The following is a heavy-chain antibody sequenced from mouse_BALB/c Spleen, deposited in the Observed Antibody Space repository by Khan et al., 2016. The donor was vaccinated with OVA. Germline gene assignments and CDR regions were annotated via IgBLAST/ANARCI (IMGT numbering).Heavy chain of an antibody. V-gene: IGHV1S81*02. D-gene: IGHD1-1*01. Sequence: QVQLQQSGAELVKAGASVKMSCKASGYTFTSYWMHWVKQRLGQGLEWFAETNPTNGRTYYNEKFKSKATLTVDKSSSTAYMLLSGPTFEDSAVYYCARNKKIVATYFDYGGQGTTLTVSS. CDR1: GYTFTSYW. CDR2: TNPTNGRT. CDR3: ARNKKIVATYFDY. J-gene: IGHJ2*01.